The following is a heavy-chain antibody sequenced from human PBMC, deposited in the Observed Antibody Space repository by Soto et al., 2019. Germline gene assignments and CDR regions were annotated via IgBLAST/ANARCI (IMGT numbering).Heavy chain of an antibody. J-gene: IGHJ6*02. D-gene: IGHD3-3*01. CDR2: ISGYNGKT. CDR3: ARDAPPPELRFLEWHNYDYNGMDV. CDR1: GYSFTAYG. V-gene: IGHV1-18*01. Sequence: QVQVVQSGDEVKETGASVRVSCKTSGYSFTAYGISWVRQAPGRGLEWMGWISGYNGKTKYAQKVQGRVTMTTDTSTSTAYMEVRSLRSDDTAIYYCARDAPPPELRFLEWHNYDYNGMDVWGQGTTVTVSS.